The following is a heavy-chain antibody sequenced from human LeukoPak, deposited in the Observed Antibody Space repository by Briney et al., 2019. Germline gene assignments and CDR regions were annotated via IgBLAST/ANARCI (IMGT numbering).Heavy chain of an antibody. J-gene: IGHJ4*02. V-gene: IGHV1-58*02. CDR3: AVRDYDFWRGYHS. D-gene: IGHD3-3*01. CDR2: IVVGSGNT. CDR1: GFTFTSSV. Sequence: SVKVSCKASGFTFTSSVMQWLRQARGERLEWIGWIVVGSGNTNNAQKFQERATITRDMSTSTAYMELSSLRSEDTAVYYCAVRDYDFWRGYHSWGQGTLVTVSS.